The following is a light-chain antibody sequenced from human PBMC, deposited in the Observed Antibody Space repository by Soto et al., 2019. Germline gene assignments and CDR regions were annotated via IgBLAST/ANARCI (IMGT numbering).Light chain of an antibody. CDR3: QKYDSAPWT. CDR1: QGISNY. Sequence: EIQMTQSPSSLSASVGDRVTITCRASQGISNYLAWYQQKPGKVPKLLIYGASTLQSGVPSRLSGSGSVTDFTLIINSLQPEDVATYDCQKYDSAPWTFGQGTKVEI. J-gene: IGKJ1*01. CDR2: GAS. V-gene: IGKV1-27*01.